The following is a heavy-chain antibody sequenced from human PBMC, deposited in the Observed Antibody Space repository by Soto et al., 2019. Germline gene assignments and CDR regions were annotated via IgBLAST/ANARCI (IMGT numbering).Heavy chain of an antibody. J-gene: IGHJ6*02. D-gene: IGHD5-18*01. CDR2: ISADNGNT. CDR1: GYTFYSHS. V-gene: IGHV1-18*01. Sequence: QAQLVQSGAEVKKPGASVKVSCKASGYTFYSHSISWVRQAPGQGLEWMGRISADNGNTKYAQKFRGRVNMTTDTSTSTVYMELRNLRPDDTAVYYCARCIQQDYYYGMDVWGQGTTVTVSS. CDR3: ARCIQQDYYYGMDV.